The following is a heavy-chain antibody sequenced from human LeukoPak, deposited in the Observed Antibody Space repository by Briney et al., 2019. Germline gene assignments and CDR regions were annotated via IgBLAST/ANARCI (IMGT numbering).Heavy chain of an antibody. CDR2: IYYSGST. D-gene: IGHD3-3*01. CDR1: GGSISSYY. V-gene: IGHV4-59*08. J-gene: IGHJ5*02. Sequence: AETLSLTCTVSGGSISSYYWSWIRQPPGKGLEGIGYIYYSGSTNYNPSLKSRVTISVDTSKNQFSLKLSSVTAADTAVYYCARMINYDFWSGGNWFDPWGQGTLVTVSS. CDR3: ARMINYDFWSGGNWFDP.